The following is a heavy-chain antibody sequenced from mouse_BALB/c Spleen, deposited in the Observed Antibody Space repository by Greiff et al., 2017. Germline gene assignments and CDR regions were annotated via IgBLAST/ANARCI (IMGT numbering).Heavy chain of an antibody. CDR2: ILPGSGST. CDR1: GFTFSSYW. J-gene: IGHJ4*01. V-gene: IGHV1-9*01. D-gene: IGHD1-1*01. CDR3: AREPVLHYAMDY. Sequence: QVQLLQSGAELMKPGASVTISCKATGFTFSSYWIEWVKQRPGHGLEWIGEILPGSGSTNYTAKFKGKATFTADTSSNTAYMQLSSLTSEDSAVYDCAREPVLHYAMDYGGQGTSVTVSS.